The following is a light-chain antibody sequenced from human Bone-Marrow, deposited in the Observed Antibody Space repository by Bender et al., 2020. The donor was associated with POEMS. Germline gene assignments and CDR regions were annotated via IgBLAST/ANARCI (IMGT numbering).Light chain of an antibody. CDR3: TAWVDSLSGGV. J-gene: IGLJ3*02. V-gene: IGLV1-36*01. CDR1: SSNIGNHG. CDR2: YDD. Sequence: QSVVTQPPSLSEAPRQRVTISCSGSSSNIGNHGVNWYQQLPGEAPKLLIYYDDLLTLGVSDRFSASKSGTSASLAISELQSEDEALYYCTAWVDSLSGGVFGGGTKLAVL.